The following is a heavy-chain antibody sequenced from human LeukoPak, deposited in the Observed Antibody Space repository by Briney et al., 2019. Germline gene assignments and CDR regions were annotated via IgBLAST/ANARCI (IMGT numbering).Heavy chain of an antibody. CDR2: IIPIFGTT. J-gene: IGHJ6*02. D-gene: IGHD2-21*02. CDR1: GGTFSSYA. Sequence: GASVKVSCKASGGTFSSYAITWVRQAPGQGLEWMGGIIPIFGTTTYAQKFQGRVTITADESTSAVYLELSSLRSEGTAVYYCARRSCGGVCQRSDYYYYGMDVWGQGTTVTVSS. CDR3: ARRSCGGVCQRSDYYYYGMDV. V-gene: IGHV1-69*13.